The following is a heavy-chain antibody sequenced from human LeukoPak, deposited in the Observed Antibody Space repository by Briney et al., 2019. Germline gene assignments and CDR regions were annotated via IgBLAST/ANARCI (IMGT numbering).Heavy chain of an antibody. CDR3: ARSKFSDTWYFDL. Sequence: PSETLSVTCTVSGGSISSGSYYWSWIRQPPGKGLEWVGYIYYSGSTNYNPSLKSRVTISVDTSKNQFSLKLSSVTAADTAVYYCARSKFSDTWYFDLWGRGTLVTVSS. V-gene: IGHV4-61*01. J-gene: IGHJ2*01. CDR2: IYYSGST. D-gene: IGHD2-21*02. CDR1: GGSISSGSYY.